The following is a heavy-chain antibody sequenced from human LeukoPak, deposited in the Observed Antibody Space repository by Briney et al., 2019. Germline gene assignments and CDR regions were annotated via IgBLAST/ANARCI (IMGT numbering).Heavy chain of an antibody. D-gene: IGHD3-10*01. CDR1: GGSISSYY. Sequence: SSETLSLTCTVSGGSISSYYWSWIRQPPGKGLEWIGEINHSGSTNYNPSLKSRVTISVETSKNQFSLKLSSVTAADTAVYYCASMLYGSGSYKYWGQGTLVTVSS. V-gene: IGHV4-34*01. J-gene: IGHJ4*02. CDR2: INHSGST. CDR3: ASMLYGSGSYKY.